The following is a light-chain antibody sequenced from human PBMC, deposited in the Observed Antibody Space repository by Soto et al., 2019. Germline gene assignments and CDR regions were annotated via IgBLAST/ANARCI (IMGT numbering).Light chain of an antibody. V-gene: IGKV4-1*01. CDR2: WAS. Sequence: EIVMTQSPDSLAVSLGERATINCKSSQSVLYSSNNKNYLAWYQQKPRQPPKLLIYWASTRESRVPDRFSGRGSGTDFTLTISSLHAEDVAVYYCQQYYTTPRPFGQETKVDIK. CDR3: QQYYTTPRP. CDR1: QSVLYSSNNKNY. J-gene: IGKJ1*01.